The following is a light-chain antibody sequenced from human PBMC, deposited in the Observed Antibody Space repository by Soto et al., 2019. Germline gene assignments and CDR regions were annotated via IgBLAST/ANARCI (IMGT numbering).Light chain of an antibody. J-gene: IGKJ5*01. CDR1: QNINNY. CDR3: QQYENLPT. CDR2: DAS. Sequence: DIQMTQSPSSLSASVGDRVSITCQASQNINNYLNWYQQKPGRAPKLLIFDASNLEAGVPSRFRGSGSGTDFTFTISRLQPEDIATYYCQQYENLPTFGQGTRLEIK. V-gene: IGKV1-33*01.